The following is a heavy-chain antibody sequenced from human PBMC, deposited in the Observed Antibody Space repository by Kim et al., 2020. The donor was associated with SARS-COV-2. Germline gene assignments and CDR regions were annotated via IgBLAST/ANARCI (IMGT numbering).Heavy chain of an antibody. Sequence: SETLSLTCTVSGGSISSGDYYWSWIRQPPGKGLEWVGYIYYSGSTYYNPSLKSRVTISVDTSKNQFSLKLSSVTAADTAVYYCAREGVAAPHRWDYYYYYMDVWGKGTTVTVSS. V-gene: IGHV4-30-4*01. CDR2: IYYSGST. CDR3: AREGVAAPHRWDYYYYYMDV. J-gene: IGHJ6*03. CDR1: GGSISSGDYY. D-gene: IGHD6-6*01.